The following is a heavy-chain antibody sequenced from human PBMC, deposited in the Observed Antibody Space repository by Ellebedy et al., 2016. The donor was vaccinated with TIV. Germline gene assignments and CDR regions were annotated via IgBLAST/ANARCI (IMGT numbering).Heavy chain of an antibody. CDR2: IRSSDSTI. CDR3: ARDYKYGFDY. CDR1: GFAFSTYS. V-gene: IGHV3-48*02. Sequence: GESLKISCAASGFAFSTYSMNWVRQAPGKGLEWVSYIRSSDSTIWYADSVKGQVTISTDIAKNSLYLQMNSLRDDDTAVYYCARDYKYGFDYWGQGTLVTVSS. J-gene: IGHJ4*02. D-gene: IGHD5-24*01.